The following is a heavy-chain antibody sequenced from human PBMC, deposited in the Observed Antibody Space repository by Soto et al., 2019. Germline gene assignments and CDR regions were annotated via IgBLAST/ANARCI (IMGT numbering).Heavy chain of an antibody. J-gene: IGHJ5*02. CDR2: VYYSGAT. V-gene: IGHV4-39*01. CDR3: ARHDAWFDP. Sequence: PSETLSLTCNVSGDSMTSPPYYWGWIRQPPGKGLEWIGTVYYSGATYYNPSLRGRLTVSADTSKNYFSLRLTSVTAADTAVYYCARHDAWFDPWGQGILVTVS. CDR1: GDSMTSPPYY.